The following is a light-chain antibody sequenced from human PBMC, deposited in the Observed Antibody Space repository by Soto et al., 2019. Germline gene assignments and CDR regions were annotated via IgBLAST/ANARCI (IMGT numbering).Light chain of an antibody. CDR1: QDISNY. J-gene: IGKJ1*01. V-gene: IGKV1-33*01. CDR2: YAS. Sequence: DIQMTQSPSSLSASVGDRVTITCQASQDISNYLNWYQQKLGKAPKLLIYYASNLETGVPSRFSGSGSGTDFTFTISSLQPEDIATYYCQQYDNLPRTFGQGTKVEIK. CDR3: QQYDNLPRT.